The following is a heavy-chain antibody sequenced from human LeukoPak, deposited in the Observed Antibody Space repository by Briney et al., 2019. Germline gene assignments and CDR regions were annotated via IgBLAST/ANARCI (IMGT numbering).Heavy chain of an antibody. V-gene: IGHV3-23*01. D-gene: IGHD3-3*01. CDR1: GFTVSSNY. Sequence: GGSLRLSCAASGFTVSSNYMSWVRQAPGKGLEWVSAISGSGGSTYYADSVKGRFTISRDNSKNTLYLQMNSLRAEDTAVYYCAKYGEFLEWLSHHFDYWGQGTLVTVSS. CDR3: AKYGEFLEWLSHHFDY. J-gene: IGHJ4*02. CDR2: ISGSGGST.